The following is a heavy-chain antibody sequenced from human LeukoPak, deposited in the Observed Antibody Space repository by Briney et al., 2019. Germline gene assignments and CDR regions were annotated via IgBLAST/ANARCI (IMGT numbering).Heavy chain of an antibody. Sequence: PGGSLRLSCAASGFTFSSYSMNWVRQAPGKGLEWVSSISSSSSYIYYADSVKGRFTISRDNAKNSLYLQMNSLRAEDTAVYYXXXXKAADYYYYMDVWGKGTTVTVSS. CDR1: GFTFSSYS. V-gene: IGHV3-21*01. CDR3: XXXKAADYYYYMDV. D-gene: IGHD6-13*01. CDR2: ISSSSSYI. J-gene: IGHJ6*03.